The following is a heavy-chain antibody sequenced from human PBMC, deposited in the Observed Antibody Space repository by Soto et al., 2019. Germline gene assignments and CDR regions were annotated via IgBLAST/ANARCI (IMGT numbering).Heavy chain of an antibody. CDR3: ARGILTGYYSPSPYYGMDG. D-gene: IGHD3-9*01. J-gene: IGHJ6*02. V-gene: IGHV1-69*13. CDR1: GGTFSSYA. Sequence: SSVKVSCKASGGTFSSYAISWVRQAPGQGLAWMGGIIPIFGTANYAQKFQGRVTITADESTSTAYMELSSLRSEDTAVYYCARGILTGYYSPSPYYGMDGWGQGTTVTVSS. CDR2: IIPIFGTA.